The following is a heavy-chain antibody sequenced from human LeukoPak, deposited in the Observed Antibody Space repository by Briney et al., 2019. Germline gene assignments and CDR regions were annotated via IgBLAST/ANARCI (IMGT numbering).Heavy chain of an antibody. CDR2: ISDSGGDT. D-gene: IGHD3-3*01. CDR3: AKGRVRFWFDP. Sequence: GGSLRLSCAASRFTFSSYAMSWVRQAPGRGLEWVSGISDSGGDTYYADSVKGRFTISRDNSKNTLYLQMNSLRVEDTAVYYYAKGRVRFWFDPWGQGTLVTVSS. J-gene: IGHJ5*02. CDR1: RFTFSSYA. V-gene: IGHV3-23*01.